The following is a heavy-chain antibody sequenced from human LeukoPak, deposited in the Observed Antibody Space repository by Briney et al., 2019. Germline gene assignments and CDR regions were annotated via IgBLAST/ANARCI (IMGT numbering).Heavy chain of an antibody. D-gene: IGHD6-19*01. CDR1: GGSFSGYY. J-gene: IGHJ4*02. V-gene: IGHV4-34*01. CDR2: INHSGST. CDR3: AGVFDSSGWFSDY. Sequence: PSETLSLTCAVYGGSFSGYYWSWIRQPPGKGLEWIGEINHSGSTNYNPSLKSRVTISVDTSKNQFSLKLSSVTAADTAVYYCAGVFDSSGWFSDYWGQGTLVTVSS.